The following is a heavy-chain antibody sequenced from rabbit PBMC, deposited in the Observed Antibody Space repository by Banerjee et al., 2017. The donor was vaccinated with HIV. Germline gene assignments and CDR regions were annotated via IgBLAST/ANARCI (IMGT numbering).Heavy chain of an antibody. Sequence: QQQLEESGGGLVKPGGTLTLTCTASGFSFSTNYYMCWVRQAPGKGLQWIACIDVGSSGYTWYANWAKGRFTISKTSSTTVTLQMTSMTGADTDTYFCARWVSGSNYWDLWGPGTLVTVS. CDR2: IDVGSSGYT. CDR3: ARWVSGSNYWDL. V-gene: IGHV1S45*01. CDR1: GFSFSTNYY. J-gene: IGHJ6*01. D-gene: IGHD8-1*01.